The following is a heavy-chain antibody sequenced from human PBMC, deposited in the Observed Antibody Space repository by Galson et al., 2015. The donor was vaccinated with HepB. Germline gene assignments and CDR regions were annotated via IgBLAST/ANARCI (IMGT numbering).Heavy chain of an antibody. J-gene: IGHJ4*02. CDR3: ARVGTAAGFLGY. Sequence: SVKVSCKASGYTFTNYGIAWVRQAPGQGLEWMGWISGYSGNTNYAQKFQVRVTMTTDTSTSAAYMELRSLRSDDTAVYYCARVGTAAGFLGYWGQGTLVTVSS. CDR1: GYTFTNYG. CDR2: ISGYSGNT. D-gene: IGHD6-13*01. V-gene: IGHV1-18*01.